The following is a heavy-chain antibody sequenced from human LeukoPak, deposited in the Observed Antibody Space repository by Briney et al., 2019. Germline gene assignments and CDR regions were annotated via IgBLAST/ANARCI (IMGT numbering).Heavy chain of an antibody. D-gene: IGHD6-13*01. Sequence: REASVNVSCKASGYTFTSYGISWVRQAPGQGLEWMGWISAYNGNTNYAQTLQGRVTMTTDTSTSTAYMELRSLRSDDTAVYYCARDLRGSIWCDYWGQGTLVTVSS. J-gene: IGHJ4*02. CDR3: ARDLRGSIWCDY. V-gene: IGHV1-18*01. CDR1: GYTFTSYG. CDR2: ISAYNGNT.